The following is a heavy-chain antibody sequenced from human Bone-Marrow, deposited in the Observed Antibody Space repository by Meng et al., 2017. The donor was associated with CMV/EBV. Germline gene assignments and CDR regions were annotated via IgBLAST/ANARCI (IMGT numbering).Heavy chain of an antibody. CDR1: GFTFSNAL. CDR2: IKSKTNGGTT. D-gene: IGHD3-10*01. J-gene: IGHJ6*02. Sequence: GGSRRLSCAASGFTFSNALMSWVRQAQGKGLEWVCRIKSKTNGGTTDYAAPVKGRFTIARDDSKNTLYLQMISLKTEDTAVYYCTYPSDNYYGSGSYYKFWDYYYGMDVWGQGTTVTVSS. CDR3: TYPSDNYYGSGSYYKFWDYYYGMDV. V-gene: IGHV3-15*01.